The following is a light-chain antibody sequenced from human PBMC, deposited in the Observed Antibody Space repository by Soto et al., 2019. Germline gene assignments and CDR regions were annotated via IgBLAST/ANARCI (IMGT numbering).Light chain of an antibody. Sequence: QSVLTQPASVSGSPGQSITISCTGTSTDVGGYNYVSWYQQHPGKAPKLMVFEVSNRPSGVSHRFAGSKSGNTASLTISGLQAEDEAVYYCSSYTSSSTRVFGGGTKLTVL. CDR2: EVS. CDR3: SSYTSSSTRV. J-gene: IGLJ3*02. V-gene: IGLV2-14*01. CDR1: STDVGGYNY.